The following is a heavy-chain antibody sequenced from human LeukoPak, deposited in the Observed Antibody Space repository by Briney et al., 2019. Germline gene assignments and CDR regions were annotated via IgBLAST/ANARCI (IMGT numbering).Heavy chain of an antibody. CDR2: INSDGSST. CDR1: GFTFSSYW. Sequence: GGSLRLSCAASGFTFSSYWMHWVRQAPRKGLVWVSRINSDGSSTSYADSVKGRFTISRDNSKNTLYLQMNSLRAEDTAVYYCARTLTTVVTPGASWFDPWGQGTLVTVSS. V-gene: IGHV3-74*01. D-gene: IGHD4-23*01. J-gene: IGHJ5*02. CDR3: ARTLTTVVTPGASWFDP.